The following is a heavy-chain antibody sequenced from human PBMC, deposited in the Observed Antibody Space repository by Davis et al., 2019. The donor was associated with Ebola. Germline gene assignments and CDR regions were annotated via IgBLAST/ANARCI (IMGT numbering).Heavy chain of an antibody. D-gene: IGHD1-7*01. J-gene: IGHJ5*01. CDR3: GRTNWNYMGLDS. V-gene: IGHV4-30-4*01. CDR2: MFYSGTT. CDR1: GASISDGDYY. Sequence: MPSETLSLTCSVSGASISDGDYYWSWIRQPPGKGLEWIAYMFYSGTTNYNPSLQSRVIISVDTSKNQFSLKLSSVTAADTAVYYCGRTNWNYMGLDSWGLGTLVSVSS.